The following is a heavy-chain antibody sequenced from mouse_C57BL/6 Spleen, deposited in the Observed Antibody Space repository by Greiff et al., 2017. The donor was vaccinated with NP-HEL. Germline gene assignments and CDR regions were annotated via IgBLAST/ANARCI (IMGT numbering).Heavy chain of an antibody. CDR2: INYDGSST. J-gene: IGHJ3*01. D-gene: IGHD2-1*01. CDR1: GFTFSDYY. V-gene: IGHV5-16*01. CDR3: ARVDGNYLFAY. Sequence: EVQVVESEGGLVQPGSSMKLSCTASGFTFSDYYMAWVRQVPEKGLEWVANINYDGSSTYYLDSLKSRFIISRDNAKNILYLQMSSLKSEDTATYYCARVDGNYLFAYWGQGTLVTVSA.